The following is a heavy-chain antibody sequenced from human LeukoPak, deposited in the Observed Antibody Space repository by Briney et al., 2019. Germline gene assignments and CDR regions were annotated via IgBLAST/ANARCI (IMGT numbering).Heavy chain of an antibody. CDR1: GGSISIYY. D-gene: IGHD5-24*01. CDR2: IYYSGSI. J-gene: IGHJ4*02. V-gene: IGHV4-59*01. CDR3: ARAVDGYNSDY. Sequence: SETLSLTCTVSGGSISIYYWSWIRQPPGKGLEWIGYIYYSGSIKYNPSLKSRVTISVDTSKNQFSLRLSSVTTADTAVYYCARAVDGYNSDYWGQGTLVTVSS.